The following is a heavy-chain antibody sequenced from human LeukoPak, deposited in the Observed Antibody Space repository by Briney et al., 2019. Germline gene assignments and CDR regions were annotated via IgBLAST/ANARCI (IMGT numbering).Heavy chain of an antibody. CDR3: ATAGNYRSDY. CDR1: GFTFSSYG. D-gene: IGHD1-7*01. J-gene: IGHJ4*02. CDR2: IWYDGSNK. V-gene: IGHV3-33*03. Sequence: GGSLRLSCAASGFTFSSYGMHWVRQAPGKGLGWVAVIWYDGSNKHYADSVKGRFTISRDNAKNTLYLQMNSLRAEDTAVYYCATAGNYRSDYWGQGTLVTVSS.